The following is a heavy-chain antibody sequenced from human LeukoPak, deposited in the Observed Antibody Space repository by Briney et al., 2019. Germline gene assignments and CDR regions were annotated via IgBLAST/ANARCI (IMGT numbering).Heavy chain of an antibody. J-gene: IGHJ4*02. CDR3: ARDRGYSYGHGLEY. D-gene: IGHD5-18*01. CDR2: ISWNGGTT. V-gene: IGHV3-20*04. Sequence: GGSLRLSCAASGFTFENYGMSWVRQAPGKGLEWVSGISWNGGTTVYADSVKGRFTISRDNAKNSLYLQMNSLRVDDTALYYCARDRGYSYGHGLEYWGQGTLPTVSS. CDR1: GFTFENYG.